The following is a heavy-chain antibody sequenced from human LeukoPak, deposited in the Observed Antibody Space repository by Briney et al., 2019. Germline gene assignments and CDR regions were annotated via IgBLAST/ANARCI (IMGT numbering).Heavy chain of an antibody. CDR1: GFTFSSYS. V-gene: IGHV3-21*01. D-gene: IGHD5-18*01. J-gene: IGHJ6*02. CDR3: ASLHVDTAMATGYYYGMDV. Sequence: GGSLRLSCAASGFTFSSYSMNWVRQAPGKGLEWVSSISSSSSYIYYADSVKGRFTISRDNAKSSLYLQMNSLRAEDTAVYYCASLHVDTAMATGYYYGMDVWGQGTTVTVSS. CDR2: ISSSSSYI.